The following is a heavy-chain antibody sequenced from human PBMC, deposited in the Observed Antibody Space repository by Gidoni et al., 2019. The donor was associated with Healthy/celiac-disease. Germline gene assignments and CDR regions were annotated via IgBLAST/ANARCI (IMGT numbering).Heavy chain of an antibody. CDR2: IYTSGST. D-gene: IGHD3-10*01. Sequence: QVQLQESAPGLVKPSQTLSLTCTVSGGSISSGSYYWRWIRQPAGKGLEWIGRIYTSGSTNYNPSLKSRVTISVDTSKNQFSLKLSSVTAADTAVYYCAREVTMVRGVTSNAFDIWGQGTMVTVSS. CDR3: AREVTMVRGVTSNAFDI. CDR1: GGSISSGSYY. V-gene: IGHV4-61*02. J-gene: IGHJ3*02.